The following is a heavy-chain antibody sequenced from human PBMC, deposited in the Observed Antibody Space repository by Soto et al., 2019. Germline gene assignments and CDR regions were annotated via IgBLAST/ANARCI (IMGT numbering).Heavy chain of an antibody. V-gene: IGHV3-23*01. CDR3: AKIPHSSSWYLDAFDI. CDR1: GFTFSSYA. D-gene: IGHD6-13*01. CDR2: ISGSGGST. J-gene: IGHJ3*02. Sequence: EVQLLESGGGLVQPGGSLRLSCAASGFTFSSYAMSWVRQAPGKGLEWVSAISGSGGSTYYADSVKGRFTISRDNSKNTLYLQMNSLRAADTAVYSCAKIPHSSSWYLDAFDIWGQGTMVTVSS.